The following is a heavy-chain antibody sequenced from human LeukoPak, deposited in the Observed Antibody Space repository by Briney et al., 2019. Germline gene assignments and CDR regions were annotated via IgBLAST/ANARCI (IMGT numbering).Heavy chain of an antibody. V-gene: IGHV3-30*02. J-gene: IGHJ5*02. CDR3: AKDLMRDRWFGES. Sequence: GGSLRLSCTASGFPFSYYGFHWVRQAPGKGLEGVAFIRFDGDDKFYSESVKGRFTISRDTSRSTLYLQMNSLRPEDTAIYYCAKDLMRDRWFGESWGQGTLVTVSS. CDR1: GFPFSYYG. CDR2: IRFDGDDK. D-gene: IGHD3-10*01.